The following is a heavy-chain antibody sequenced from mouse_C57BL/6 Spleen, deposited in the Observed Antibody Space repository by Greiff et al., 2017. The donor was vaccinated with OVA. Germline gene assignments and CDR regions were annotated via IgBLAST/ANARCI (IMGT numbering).Heavy chain of an antibody. V-gene: IGHV14-2*01. Sequence: VQLQQSGAELVKPGASVKLSCTASGYNIKDYYMHWVKQRTEQSLEWIGRIDPEDGETNYDPKFKGKATITADKSSNTAYLQLSSLTSEDTAGDYGARGGCSFDYWGKGTTLTVSS. CDR3: ARGGCSFDY. D-gene: IGHD3-3*01. CDR2: IDPEDGET. J-gene: IGHJ2*01. CDR1: GYNIKDYY.